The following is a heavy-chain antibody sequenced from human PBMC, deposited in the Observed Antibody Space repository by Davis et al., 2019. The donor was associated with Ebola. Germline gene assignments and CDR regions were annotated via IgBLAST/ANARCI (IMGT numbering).Heavy chain of an antibody. J-gene: IGHJ4*02. CDR1: GYSISSGYY. CDR2: IYHSGST. V-gene: IGHV4-38-2*02. CDR3: ARGLTYYYDSSGYY. Sequence: MPSETLSLTCTVSGYSISSGYYWGWIRQPPGKGLEWIGSIYHSGSTNYNPSLKSRVTISVDTSKNQFSLKLSSVTAADTAVYYCARGLTYYYDSSGYYWGQGTLVTVSS. D-gene: IGHD3-22*01.